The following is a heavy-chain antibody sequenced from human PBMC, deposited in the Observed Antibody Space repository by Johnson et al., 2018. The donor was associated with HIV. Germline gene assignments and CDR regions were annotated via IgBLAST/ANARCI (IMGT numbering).Heavy chain of an antibody. CDR3: ALVGAHDAFDI. D-gene: IGHD1-26*01. Sequence: WVRQTPGKGLEWVAVIYSGGSTYYADSVKGRFTISRDNSKNTLYLQMNSLRAEDTAVYYCALVGAHDAFDIWGQGTMVTVSS. V-gene: IGHV3-53*01. J-gene: IGHJ3*02. CDR2: IYSGGST.